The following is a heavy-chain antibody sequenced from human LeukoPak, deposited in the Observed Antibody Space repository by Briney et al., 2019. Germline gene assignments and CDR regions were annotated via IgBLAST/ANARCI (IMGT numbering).Heavy chain of an antibody. CDR2: ISGSGGST. CDR3: TRVTYCTSTSCPSIWFDP. D-gene: IGHD2-2*01. CDR1: GFTFSSYV. Sequence: GSLRLSCAASGFTFSSYVMRWVRQAPGKGLEWVSGISGSGGSTYYADSVKGRFTISRDDSKNIAYLQMNSLKTEDTAVYYCTRVTYCTSTSCPSIWFDPWGQGALVTVSS. V-gene: IGHV3-23*01. J-gene: IGHJ5*02.